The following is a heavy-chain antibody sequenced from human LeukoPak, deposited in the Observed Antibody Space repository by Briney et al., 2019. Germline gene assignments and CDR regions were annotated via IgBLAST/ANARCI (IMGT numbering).Heavy chain of an antibody. CDR1: GFTFSSYS. Sequence: GGSLRLSCAASGFTFSSYSMNWVRQAPGKGLEWVSSISSSSSYIYYADSVKGRLTISRENAKNSLYLQMNSLRAEDTAVYYCARDGIAAASIYFDYWGQGTLVTVPS. J-gene: IGHJ4*02. CDR3: ARDGIAAASIYFDY. D-gene: IGHD6-13*01. CDR2: ISSSSSYI. V-gene: IGHV3-21*01.